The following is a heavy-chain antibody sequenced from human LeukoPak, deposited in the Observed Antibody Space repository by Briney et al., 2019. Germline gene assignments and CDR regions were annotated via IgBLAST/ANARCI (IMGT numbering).Heavy chain of an antibody. D-gene: IGHD3-10*01. CDR1: GFTFRTYG. Sequence: GGSLRLSCAASGFTFRTYGMHWVRQAPGKGLEWVSAMSSSDDGRYYADSVKGRFTISRDNSKNTLYLQMNSLRAEDTAVYYCAKKSRGSGSYYGDYWGQGILVTVSS. J-gene: IGHJ4*02. CDR2: MSSSDDGR. V-gene: IGHV3-23*01. CDR3: AKKSRGSGSYYGDY.